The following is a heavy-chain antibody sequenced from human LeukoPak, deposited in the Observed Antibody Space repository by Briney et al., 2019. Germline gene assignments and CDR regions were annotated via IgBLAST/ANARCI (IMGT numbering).Heavy chain of an antibody. J-gene: IGHJ4*02. V-gene: IGHV3-20*04. CDR3: AGGDRNGWYFDY. D-gene: IGHD6-19*01. Sequence: GGSLRLSCAASGFTFDDHGRSWVRQVPGKGLECVSGINWNGGSKGYADSVKGRFTISRDNAKNSLYLQMNSLRAEDTALYYCAGGDRNGWYFDYWGQGTLVTVSS. CDR1: GFTFDDHG. CDR2: INWNGGSK.